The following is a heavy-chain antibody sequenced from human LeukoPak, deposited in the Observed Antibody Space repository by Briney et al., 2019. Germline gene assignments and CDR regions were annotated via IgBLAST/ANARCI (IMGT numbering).Heavy chain of an antibody. Sequence: PGGSLRLSCVASGLTVGSSYINWVRQAPGRGLEWVSAISGSGGSTYYADSVKGRFTISRDNSKNTLYLQMNSLRAEDTAVYYCAKDHRGQNPWAPNDYWGQGTLVTVSS. D-gene: IGHD3-10*01. V-gene: IGHV3-23*01. CDR3: AKDHRGQNPWAPNDY. CDR1: GLTVGSSY. CDR2: ISGSGGST. J-gene: IGHJ4*02.